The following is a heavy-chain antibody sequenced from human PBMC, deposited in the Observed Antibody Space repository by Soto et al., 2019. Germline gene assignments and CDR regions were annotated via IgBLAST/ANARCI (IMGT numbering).Heavy chain of an antibody. D-gene: IGHD6-13*01. J-gene: IGHJ3*02. CDR3: ASVHSSSWADAFDI. CDR2: ISAYNGNT. V-gene: IGHV1-18*01. CDR1: GYTFTSYG. Sequence: ASVKVSCKASGYTFTSYGISWVRQAPGQGLEWMGWISAYNGNTNYAQKLQGRVTMTTDTSTSTAYMELRSLRSDDTAVYYCASVHSSSWADAFDIWGQGTMVTVSS.